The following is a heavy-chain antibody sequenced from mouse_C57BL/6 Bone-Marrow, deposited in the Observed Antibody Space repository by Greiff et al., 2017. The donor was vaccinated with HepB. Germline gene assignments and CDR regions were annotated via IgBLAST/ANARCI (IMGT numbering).Heavy chain of an antibody. CDR2: IWSGGST. CDR1: GFSFTSYG. D-gene: IGHD1-1*01. CDR3: ARQIYYYGSSYFDY. Sequence: VQLVESGPGLVQPSQSLSITCTVSGFSFTSYGVHWVRQSPGKGLEWLGVIWSGGSTDYNAAFISRLSISKDNSKSQVFFKMNSLQADDTAIYYCARQIYYYGSSYFDYWGQGTTLTVSS. V-gene: IGHV2-2*01. J-gene: IGHJ2*01.